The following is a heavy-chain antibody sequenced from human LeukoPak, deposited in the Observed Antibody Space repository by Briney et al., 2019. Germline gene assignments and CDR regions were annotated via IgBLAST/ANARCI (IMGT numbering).Heavy chain of an antibody. CDR3: ARAGVWGSYRYFDY. J-gene: IGHJ4*02. V-gene: IGHV3-66*01. D-gene: IGHD3-16*02. Sequence: GGSLRLSCAASEFTVSSNHMSRVRQAPGKGLEWVSLIYSGGSSYYADSVKGRFTISRDNSKNTLYLQMNSLRAEDTAVYYCARAGVWGSYRYFDYWGQGTLVTVSS. CDR1: EFTVSSNH. CDR2: IYSGGSS.